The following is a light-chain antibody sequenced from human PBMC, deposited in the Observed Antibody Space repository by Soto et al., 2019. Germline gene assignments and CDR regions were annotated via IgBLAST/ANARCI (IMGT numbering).Light chain of an antibody. CDR3: IQHNTYPWT. CDR1: QGIRND. Sequence: DIEMTQSPSSLSASVGDRVIISCRASQGIRNDLGWYQQKPGRAPKRLIHTASSLQDGVPSRFSGGGSGTDFTLTISSLQPEDFATYYCIQHNTYPWTFGQGTKVEVK. CDR2: TAS. V-gene: IGKV1-17*01. J-gene: IGKJ1*01.